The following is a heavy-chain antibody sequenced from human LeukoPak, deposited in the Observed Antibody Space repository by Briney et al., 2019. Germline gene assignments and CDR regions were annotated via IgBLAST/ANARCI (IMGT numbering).Heavy chain of an antibody. CDR2: INPNSGGT. V-gene: IGHV1-2*02. J-gene: IGHJ2*01. CDR3: ARDWGSGYFDL. CDR1: GYTFTGYY. D-gene: IGHD7-27*01. Sequence: ASVKVSCKASGYTFTGYYMHWVRQAPGQGLEWMGWINPNSGGTNYAQKFQGRVTMTRDTSISTAYMELSSLRSEDTAVYYCARDWGSGYFDLWGRGTLVTVSS.